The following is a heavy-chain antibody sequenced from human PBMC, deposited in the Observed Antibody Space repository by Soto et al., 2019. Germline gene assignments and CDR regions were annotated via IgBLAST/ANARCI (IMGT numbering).Heavy chain of an antibody. CDR3: ARLRRDWGDAFDL. CDR2: IIPVFDKA. D-gene: IGHD3-16*01. Sequence: QVQLVQSGADVKKPGSSVRVSCKTSGGPFGNSAISWVRQAPAQRLEWIGEIIPVFDKANYAQNFQGRVTITADDSTATVFMQLSSLRSEDTAVYFCARLRRDWGDAFDLWGQGTLVTVSS. J-gene: IGHJ3*01. CDR1: GGPFGNSA. V-gene: IGHV1-69*01.